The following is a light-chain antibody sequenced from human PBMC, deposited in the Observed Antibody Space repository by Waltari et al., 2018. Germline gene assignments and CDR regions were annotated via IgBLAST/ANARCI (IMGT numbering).Light chain of an antibody. V-gene: IGLV2-14*03. J-gene: IGLJ2*01. CDR3: SSYTSRSTLGI. CDR2: DVN. CDR1: SSDVGGYNY. Sequence: QSALTQPASVSGSPGQSITISCTGPSSDVGGYNYVSWYQQHPGTTPKLIIFDVNRRPSGVSHRFSGSKSGNTASLTISGLQAEDEADYYCSSYTSRSTLGIFGGGTKLTVL.